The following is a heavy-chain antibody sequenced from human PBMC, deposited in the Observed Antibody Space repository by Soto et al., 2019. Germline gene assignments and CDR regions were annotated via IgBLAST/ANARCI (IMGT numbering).Heavy chain of an antibody. D-gene: IGHD2-2*01. CDR2: FDPEDGET. J-gene: IGHJ4*02. V-gene: IGHV1-24*01. Sequence: ASVKVSCKVSGYTLTELSMHWVRQAPGKGLEWMGGFDPEDGETIYAQKFQGRVTMTEDTSTDTAYMELSSLKIEDSGVYYCASGTGKSDFDYWGLGILVTVSS. CDR1: GYTLTELS. CDR3: ASGTGKSDFDY.